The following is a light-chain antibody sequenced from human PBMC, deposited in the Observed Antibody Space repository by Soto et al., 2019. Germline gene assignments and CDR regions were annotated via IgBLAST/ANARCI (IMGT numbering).Light chain of an antibody. J-gene: IGLJ3*02. Sequence: QSALTQPASVSGSPGQSITISCTGTRSDVGGYNSVAWYQQHPGKAPKVMIYEVTNRPSGVSNRFSGSKSGNTASLTISGLRAEDEADYYCISYAGSSTWVFGGGTKLTVL. V-gene: IGLV2-14*01. CDR1: RSDVGGYNS. CDR2: EVT. CDR3: ISYAGSSTWV.